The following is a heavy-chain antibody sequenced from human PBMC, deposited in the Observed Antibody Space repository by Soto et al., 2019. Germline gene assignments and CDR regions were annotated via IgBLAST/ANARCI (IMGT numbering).Heavy chain of an antibody. Sequence: ASVKVSCKASGGTFSSYAISWVRQAPGQGLEWMGWMNPKSGTTGYAQKFHGRVTMTRNTSINTAYMELSSLRSDDTAVYHCAAGYCTNGVCYRGNWFDPWGQGTLVTVSS. D-gene: IGHD2-8*01. V-gene: IGHV1-8*02. CDR3: AAGYCTNGVCYRGNWFDP. CDR1: GGTFSSYA. J-gene: IGHJ5*02. CDR2: MNPKSGTT.